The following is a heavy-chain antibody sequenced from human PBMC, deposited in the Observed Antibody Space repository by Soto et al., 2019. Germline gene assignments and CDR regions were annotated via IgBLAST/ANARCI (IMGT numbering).Heavy chain of an antibody. Sequence: EVQLLESGGGLVQPGGSLRLSCAASGFTFSSYAMSWVRQAPGKGLEWVSAISGSGGSTYYADSVKGRFTIPRDNSKNTLYLQMNSLRAEDTAVYYCAKDPGYYYDSSTQKPFDYWGQGTLVTVSS. CDR2: ISGSGGST. CDR1: GFTFSSYA. D-gene: IGHD3-22*01. V-gene: IGHV3-23*01. CDR3: AKDPGYYYDSSTQKPFDY. J-gene: IGHJ4*02.